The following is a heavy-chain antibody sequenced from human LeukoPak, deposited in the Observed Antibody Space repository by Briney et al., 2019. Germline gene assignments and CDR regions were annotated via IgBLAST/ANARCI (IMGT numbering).Heavy chain of an antibody. D-gene: IGHD6-19*01. CDR2: IIPTVGVA. J-gene: IGHJ4*02. Sequence: SVKVSCKASGGSFSSHTINRVRQAPGQGLEWVGNIIPTVGVAYYAQSFQGRVTITADKSTNTASMELSSLRSEDTAIYYCARGYTSAWFYFDYWGQGTLVTVSS. V-gene: IGHV1-69*02. CDR1: GGSFSSHT. CDR3: ARGYTSAWFYFDY.